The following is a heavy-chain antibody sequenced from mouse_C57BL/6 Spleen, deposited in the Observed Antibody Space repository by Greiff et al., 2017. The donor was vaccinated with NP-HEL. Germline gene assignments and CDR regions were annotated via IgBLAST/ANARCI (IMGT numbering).Heavy chain of an antibody. Sequence: EVQLVESGGGLVQPKGSLKLSCAASGFSFNTYAMNWVRQAPGKGLEWVARIRSKSNNYATYYADSVKDRFTISRDDSESMLYLQMNNLKTEDTAMYYGVRQNYDYEFAYWGQGTLVTVTA. CDR3: VRQNYDYEFAY. CDR1: GFSFNTYA. D-gene: IGHD2-4*01. V-gene: IGHV10-1*01. CDR2: IRSKSNNYAT. J-gene: IGHJ3*01.